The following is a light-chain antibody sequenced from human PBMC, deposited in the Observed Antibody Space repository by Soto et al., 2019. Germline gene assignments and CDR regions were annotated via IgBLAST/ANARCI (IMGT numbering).Light chain of an antibody. CDR2: EIT. CDR3: CSYAALGTWV. Sequence: QSALTQPASVSGSPGQSITISCTGSRSDVGYYNPDSWYQQHPGQAPKLIIYEITKRPSGVSNRFSGSESGNTASLTISGLQADDEADYSCCSYAALGTWVFCGGTKLTVL. CDR1: RSDVGYYNP. J-gene: IGLJ3*02. V-gene: IGLV2-23*02.